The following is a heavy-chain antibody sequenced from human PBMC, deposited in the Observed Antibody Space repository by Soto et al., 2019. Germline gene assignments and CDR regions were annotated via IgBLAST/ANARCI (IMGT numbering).Heavy chain of an antibody. V-gene: IGHV5-10-1*01. CDR2: IDPSDSYT. CDR1: GYSFTSYW. J-gene: IGHJ6*02. CDR3: ARVMDFWSGSNYGMDV. D-gene: IGHD3-3*01. Sequence: PGESLKISCKVSGYSFTSYWISWVRQMPGKGLEWMGRIDPSDSYTNYSPSFQGHVTISADKSISTAYLQWSSLKASDTAMYYCARVMDFWSGSNYGMDVWGQGTTVTVSS.